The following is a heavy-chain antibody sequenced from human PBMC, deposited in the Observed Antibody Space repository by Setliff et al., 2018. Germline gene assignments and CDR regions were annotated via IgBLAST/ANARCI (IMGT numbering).Heavy chain of an antibody. V-gene: IGHV4-61*09. CDR1: GDSISSRRNY. Sequence: SETLSLTCTVSGDSISSRRNYWSWIRQPAGKGLEWIGQVYTSWSTNYNPSLKSRVTISLDTSKNQFSLNLSSLTAADTAVYYCARASSGWYSAYYYYMDVWGKGTTVTVSS. CDR2: VYTSWST. D-gene: IGHD6-19*01. CDR3: ARASSGWYSAYYYYMDV. J-gene: IGHJ6*03.